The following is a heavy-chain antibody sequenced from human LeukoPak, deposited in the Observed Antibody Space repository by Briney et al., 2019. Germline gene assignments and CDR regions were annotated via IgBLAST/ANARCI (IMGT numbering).Heavy chain of an antibody. J-gene: IGHJ4*02. V-gene: IGHV4-61*02. CDR3: ARQTGAGLFILP. CDR2: IYTSGST. D-gene: IGHD3-3*01. CDR1: GGSISSGSYY. Sequence: SETLSLTCTVSGGSISSGSYYWSWVRQPAGKGLEWIERIYTSGSTNYNPSRKSRVTISEDTAKKQFSLILTSVTAADTAVYYCARQTGAGLFILPGGQGTLVTVSS.